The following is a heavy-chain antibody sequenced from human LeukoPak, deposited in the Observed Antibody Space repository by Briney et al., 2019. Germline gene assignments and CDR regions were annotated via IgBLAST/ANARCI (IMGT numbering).Heavy chain of an antibody. J-gene: IGHJ4*02. D-gene: IGHD1-1*01. CDR2: IYYSGST. CDR3: ARSAKGARRFDY. CDR1: GGSISSYY. Sequence: SETLSLTCTVSGGSISSYYWSWIRQPPGKGLEWIGYIYYSGSTNYNPSLKSRVTMSVDTSKNQFSLKLSSVTAADTAVYYCARSAKGARRFDYWGQGTLVTVSS. V-gene: IGHV4-59*08.